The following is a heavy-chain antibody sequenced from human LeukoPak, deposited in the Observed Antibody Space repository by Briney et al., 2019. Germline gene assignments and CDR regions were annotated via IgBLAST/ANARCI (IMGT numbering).Heavy chain of an antibody. CDR1: GYSFTSYW. V-gene: IGHV5-51*01. D-gene: IGHD6-13*01. J-gene: IGHJ4*02. CDR2: IYPGDSDT. Sequence: SGESLKISCKGSGYSFTSYWIGWVRQMPGKGLEWMGIIYPGDSDTRYSPSFQGQVTISADKSISTAYLQWSSLKASDTAMYYCARLASSSWLRGGAYYFDYWGQGTLVTVSS. CDR3: ARLASSSWLRGGAYYFDY.